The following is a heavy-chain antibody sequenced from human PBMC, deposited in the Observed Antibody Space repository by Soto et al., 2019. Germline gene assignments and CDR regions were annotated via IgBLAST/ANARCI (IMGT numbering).Heavy chain of an antibody. CDR1: GYTFTSYD. J-gene: IGHJ4*02. D-gene: IGHD6-13*01. CDR3: ARMGQQRGRRRSFDY. V-gene: IGHV1-8*01. CDR2: MNPNSGNT. Sequence: QVQLVQSGAEVKKPGASVKVSCKASGYTFTSYDINWVRQATGQGLEWMGWMNPNSGNTGYAQKFQGVVSMTRNTSISTAYMGLSSLRSEDTAVYDCARMGQQRGRRRSFDYWGQGTLVTVSS.